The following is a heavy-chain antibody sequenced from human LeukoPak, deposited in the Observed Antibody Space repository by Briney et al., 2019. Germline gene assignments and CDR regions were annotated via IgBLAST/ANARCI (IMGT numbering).Heavy chain of an antibody. CDR2: ISAYNGNT. D-gene: IGHD2-2*01. J-gene: IGHJ4*02. V-gene: IGHV1-18*04. Sequence: AASVKVSCKASGYTFTGYYMHWVRQAPGQGLEWMGWISAYNGNTNYAQKLQGRVTMTTDTSTSTAYMELRSLRSDDTAVYYCARDCSSTSCYGFDYWGQGTLVTVSS. CDR1: GYTFTGYY. CDR3: ARDCSSTSCYGFDY.